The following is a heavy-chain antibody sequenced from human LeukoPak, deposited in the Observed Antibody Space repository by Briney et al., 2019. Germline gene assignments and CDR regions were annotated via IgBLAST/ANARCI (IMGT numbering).Heavy chain of an antibody. CDR2: INQEGSEK. D-gene: IGHD5-24*01. CDR3: ARERDGRFFDY. V-gene: IGHV3-7*01. CDR1: GLTFRSFW. Sequence: GGSLRLSCEVSGLTFRSFWMSWVRQAPGKGLEWVANINQEGSEKYFVDSVKGRFTISRDNAKNSLHLQMSTLTAEDTAVYYCARERDGRFFDYWGQGTLVTVSS. J-gene: IGHJ4*02.